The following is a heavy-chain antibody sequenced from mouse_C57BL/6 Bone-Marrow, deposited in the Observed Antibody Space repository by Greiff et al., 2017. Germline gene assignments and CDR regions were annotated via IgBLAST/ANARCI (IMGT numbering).Heavy chain of an antibody. CDR1: GFTFSSYG. CDR3: ARQITTVVAN. Sequence: EVQVVESGGDLVKPGGSLQLSCAASGFTFSSYGMSWVRQTPDKRLEWVATISSGGSYTYYPDSVKGRFTISRDNAKNTLYLQMSSLKSEDTAMYYCARQITTVVANWGQGTTLTVSS. CDR2: ISSGGSYT. J-gene: IGHJ2*01. D-gene: IGHD1-1*01. V-gene: IGHV5-6*01.